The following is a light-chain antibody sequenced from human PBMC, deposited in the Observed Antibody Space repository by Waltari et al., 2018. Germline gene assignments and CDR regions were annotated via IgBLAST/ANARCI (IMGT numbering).Light chain of an antibody. V-gene: IGLV1-47*02. Sequence: SVLPQPPSASGAPGQRVTIPCSGSSSNIGSHYVYWYQQLPGTAPKLLIYTDDQRAAGVPDRVSASKSGTSASLAISGLRSEDEADYYCAAWDDSPSGHVVFGGGTKLTVL. J-gene: IGLJ2*01. CDR2: TDD. CDR3: AAWDDSPSGHVV. CDR1: SSNIGSHY.